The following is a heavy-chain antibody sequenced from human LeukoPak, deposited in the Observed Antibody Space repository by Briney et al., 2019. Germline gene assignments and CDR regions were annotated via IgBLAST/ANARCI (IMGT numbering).Heavy chain of an antibody. CDR3: ARDFMVRGVNTDY. V-gene: IGHV1-18*04. D-gene: IGHD3-10*01. Sequence: GASVRVSYKASGYTFTSYGISWVRQAPGQGLEWMGWISAYNGNTNYAQKLQGRVTMTTDTSTSTAYMKLRSLRSDDTAVYYCARDFMVRGVNTDYWGQGTLVTVSS. J-gene: IGHJ4*02. CDR2: ISAYNGNT. CDR1: GYTFTSYG.